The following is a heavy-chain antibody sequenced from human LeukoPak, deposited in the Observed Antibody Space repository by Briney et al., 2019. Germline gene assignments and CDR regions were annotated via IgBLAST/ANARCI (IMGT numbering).Heavy chain of an antibody. Sequence: GGSLRLSCAVSGFNFNNIAMNWVRQAPGRGLEWVSTISGSGADTYYAESVKGRFTISRDNSKNTVYLQMNSLRAEDTAVYYCANEIRPNDYWGQGTLVTVSS. CDR3: ANEIRPNDY. J-gene: IGHJ4*02. V-gene: IGHV3-23*01. CDR1: GFNFNNIA. CDR2: ISGSGADT. D-gene: IGHD4-17*01.